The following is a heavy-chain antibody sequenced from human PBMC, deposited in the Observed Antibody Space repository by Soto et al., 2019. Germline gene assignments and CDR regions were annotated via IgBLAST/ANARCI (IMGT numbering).Heavy chain of an antibody. Sequence: ASVKVSCKASGFTFTSSAVQWVRQARGQRLEWIGWIVVGSGNTNYAQKFQERVTITRDMSTSTAYMELSSLRSEDTAVYYCAADADYDFWSGSANDYWGQGTLVTVS. CDR3: AADADYDFWSGSANDY. V-gene: IGHV1-58*01. D-gene: IGHD3-3*01. J-gene: IGHJ4*02. CDR1: GFTFTSSA. CDR2: IVVGSGNT.